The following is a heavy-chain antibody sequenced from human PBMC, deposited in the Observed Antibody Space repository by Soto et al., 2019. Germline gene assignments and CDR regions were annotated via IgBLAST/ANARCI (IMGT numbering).Heavy chain of an antibody. V-gene: IGHV3-23*01. Sequence: GGSLRLSCEASGFTLSSYGVTWVRQAPGKGLEWVSSISNSGGYTYYADSVKGRFTISIDDSKNTVYMQMNSLRADDTALYYCAKGYSSSWLIYVDYWGQGTPVTISS. CDR1: GFTLSSYG. D-gene: IGHD6-13*01. J-gene: IGHJ4*02. CDR2: ISNSGGYT. CDR3: AKGYSSSWLIYVDY.